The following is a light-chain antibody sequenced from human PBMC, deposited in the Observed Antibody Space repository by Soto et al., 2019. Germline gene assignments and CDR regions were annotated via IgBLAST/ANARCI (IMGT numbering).Light chain of an antibody. Sequence: EIVLTQSPATPSLSPGERATLSCGASQSVSSSYLAWYQQKPGLAPRLLIYDASSRATGIPDRFSGSGSGTDFTLTISRLEPEDFAVYYCQQYGSSPPYTFGQGTKLEIK. J-gene: IGKJ2*01. V-gene: IGKV3D-20*01. CDR3: QQYGSSPPYT. CDR2: DAS. CDR1: QSVSSSY.